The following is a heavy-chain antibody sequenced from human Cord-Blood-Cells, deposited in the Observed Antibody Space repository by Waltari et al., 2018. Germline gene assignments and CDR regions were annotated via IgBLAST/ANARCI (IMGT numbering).Heavy chain of an antibody. Sequence: TVSSGSISSGGYYWSWIRQHPGKGLEWIGYIYYSGSTYYNPSLKSRVTISVDTSKNQFSLKLSSVTAADTAVYYCARDNGSGYFDYWGQGTLVTVSS. J-gene: IGHJ4*02. V-gene: IGHV4-31*03. CDR3: ARDNGSGYFDY. CDR2: IYYSGST. CDR1: SGSISSGGYY. D-gene: IGHD3-10*01.